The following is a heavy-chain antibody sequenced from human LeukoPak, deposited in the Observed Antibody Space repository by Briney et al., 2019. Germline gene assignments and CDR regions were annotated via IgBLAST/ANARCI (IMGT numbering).Heavy chain of an antibody. V-gene: IGHV3-74*01. CDR1: GFSFSVYW. CDR2: IKTDGSIT. CDR3: VRDFMYNTARTGC. J-gene: IGHJ4*02. D-gene: IGHD5-18*01. Sequence: GGSLRLSCAASGFSFSVYWMHWVRQAPGKGPVWVSRIKTDGSITDYADFVKGRFTISRDNAKNTLYLQMNSLRAEDTAVYYCVRDFMYNTARTGCWGQGTLVTVSS.